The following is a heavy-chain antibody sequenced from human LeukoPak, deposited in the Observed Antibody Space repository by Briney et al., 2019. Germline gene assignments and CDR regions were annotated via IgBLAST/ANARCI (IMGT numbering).Heavy chain of an antibody. J-gene: IGHJ4*02. V-gene: IGHV3-33*06. CDR2: IWYDGSNK. Sequence: PGRSLRLSCAASGLTFSSYGMHWVRQAPGKGLEWVAVIWYDGSNKYYADSVKGRFTISRDNSKNTLYLQMNSLRAEDTAVYYCAKEDRIVGATLFDYWGQGTLVTVSS. CDR1: GLTFSSYG. CDR3: AKEDRIVGATLFDY. D-gene: IGHD1-26*01.